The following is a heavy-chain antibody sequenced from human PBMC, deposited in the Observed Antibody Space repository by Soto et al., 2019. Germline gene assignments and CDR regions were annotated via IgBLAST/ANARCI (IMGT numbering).Heavy chain of an antibody. CDR1: GGSISSGSYY. CDR2: IYYSGST. D-gene: IGHD3-3*01. Sequence: SETLCLTCSVAGGSISSGSYYWSWIRQHPGKGLEWIGYIYYSGSTYYNPSLKSRVTISVDTSKNQFSLKLSSVTAADTAVYYCARDKRITIFGVVIEGDPTDYYGMDVCGQGTTVTVSS. J-gene: IGHJ6*02. V-gene: IGHV4-30-4*08. CDR3: ARDKRITIFGVVIEGDPTDYYGMDV.